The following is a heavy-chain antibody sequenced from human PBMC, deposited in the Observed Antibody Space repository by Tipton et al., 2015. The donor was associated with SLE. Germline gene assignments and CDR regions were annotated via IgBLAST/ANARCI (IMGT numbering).Heavy chain of an antibody. CDR3: ARGNWNYQSY. D-gene: IGHD1-7*01. V-gene: IGHV4-59*08. Sequence: LRLSCTVSGGSISSYYWSWIRQPPGKGLEWIGYLYYSGSTNYNPSLKSRVTISVDTSKNQFSLTLSSVTAADTAIYYCARGNWNYQSYWGQGTLVTVSS. CDR1: GGSISSYY. J-gene: IGHJ4*02. CDR2: LYYSGST.